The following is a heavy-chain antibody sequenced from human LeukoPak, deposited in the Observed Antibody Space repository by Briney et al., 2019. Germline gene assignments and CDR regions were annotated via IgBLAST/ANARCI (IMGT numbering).Heavy chain of an antibody. V-gene: IGHV1-46*01. CDR1: GYTFTSYY. CDR3: ALFCSVRSSTSCPDY. Sequence: ASVKVSCKASGYTFTSYYMHWVRQAPGQGLEWMGIINRSGGSTSYAQKFQGRVTMTRDTSTSTVYMELSSLRSEDTAVYYCALFCSVRSSTSCPDYWGQGTLVTVSS. D-gene: IGHD2-2*01. J-gene: IGHJ4*02. CDR2: INRSGGST.